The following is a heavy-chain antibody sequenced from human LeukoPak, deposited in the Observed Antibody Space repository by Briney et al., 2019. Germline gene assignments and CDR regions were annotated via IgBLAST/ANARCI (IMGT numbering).Heavy chain of an antibody. V-gene: IGHV3-30-3*01. CDR3: ARELAFGGGQGYFDY. Sequence: GGSLRLSCTASGFTFSSYAIHWVRQAPGKGLEWVAIISSDGSNTYYADSVKGRFTISRDNSKNTLYLQMNSLRAEDTAVYYCARELAFGGGQGYFDYWGQGTLVTVSS. CDR2: ISSDGSNT. J-gene: IGHJ4*02. CDR1: GFTFSSYA. D-gene: IGHD3-16*01.